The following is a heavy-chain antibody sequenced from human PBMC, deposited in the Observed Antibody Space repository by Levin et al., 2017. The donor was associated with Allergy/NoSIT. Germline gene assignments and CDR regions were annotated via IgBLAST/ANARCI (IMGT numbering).Heavy chain of an antibody. CDR2: IYPGDSDT. J-gene: IGHJ5*02. V-gene: IGHV5-51*01. D-gene: IGHD3-10*01. CDR1: GYSFTSYW. Sequence: KVSCKGSGYSFTSYWIGWVRQMPGKGLEWMGIIYPGDSDTRYSPSFQGQVTISADKSISTAYLQWSSLKASDTAMYYCARQITMVRGVEGWFDPWGQGTLVTVSS. CDR3: ARQITMVRGVEGWFDP.